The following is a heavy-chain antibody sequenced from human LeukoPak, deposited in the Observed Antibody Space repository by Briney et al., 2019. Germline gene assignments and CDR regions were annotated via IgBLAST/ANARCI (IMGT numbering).Heavy chain of an antibody. Sequence: PGRSLRLSCAVSGFTFSNTWMSWVRQAPGKGLEWVGRIKSKTDGGTTDYAAPVKGRFTISRDDSKNTLYLQMNSLKTEDTAVYYCTTGLRAADTNWGLGTLVTVSS. J-gene: IGHJ4*02. CDR3: TTGLRAADTN. V-gene: IGHV3-15*01. CDR1: GFTFSNTW. D-gene: IGHD6-13*01. CDR2: IKSKTDGGTT.